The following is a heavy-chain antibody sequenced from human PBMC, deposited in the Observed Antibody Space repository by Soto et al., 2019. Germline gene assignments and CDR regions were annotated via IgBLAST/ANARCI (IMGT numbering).Heavy chain of an antibody. V-gene: IGHV4-30-2*01. J-gene: IGHJ5*02. CDR1: GGSISSGGYS. D-gene: IGHD1-1*01. Sequence: QLQLQESGSGLVKPSQTLSLTCAVSGGSISSGGYSWNWIRQPLGKGLEWIGYIYHSGSTYYNPSLTSRVTISVDKSKNQFSLKLTSVTAADTAVYYCARDQLEGNWFDPWGQGTLVTVSS. CDR2: IYHSGST. CDR3: ARDQLEGNWFDP.